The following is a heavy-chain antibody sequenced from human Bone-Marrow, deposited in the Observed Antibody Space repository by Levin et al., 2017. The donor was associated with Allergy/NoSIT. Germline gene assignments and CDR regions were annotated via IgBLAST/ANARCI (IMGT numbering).Heavy chain of an antibody. D-gene: IGHD3-3*01. J-gene: IGHJ3*02. Sequence: SETLSLTCTVSGGSVSSGSYYWSWIRQPPGKGLEWIGYIYYSGSTNYNPSLKSRVTISVDTSKNQFSLKLSSVTAADTAVYYCARAFGQGGRSDAFDIWGQGTMVTVSS. V-gene: IGHV4-61*01. CDR1: GGSVSSGSYY. CDR2: IYYSGST. CDR3: ARAFGQGGRSDAFDI.